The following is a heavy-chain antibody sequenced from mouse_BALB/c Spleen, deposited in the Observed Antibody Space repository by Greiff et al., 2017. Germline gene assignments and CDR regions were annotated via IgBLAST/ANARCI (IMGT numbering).Heavy chain of an antibody. Sequence: VQLKESGPGLVKPSQSLSLTCTVTGYSITSDYAWNWIRQFPGNKLEWMGYISYSGSTSYNPSLKSRISITRDTSKNQFFLQLNSVTTEDTATYYCARRNGYEDNYAMDYWGQGTSVTVSS. CDR2: ISYSGST. D-gene: IGHD2-2*01. J-gene: IGHJ4*01. CDR3: ARRNGYEDNYAMDY. CDR1: GYSITSDYA. V-gene: IGHV3-2*02.